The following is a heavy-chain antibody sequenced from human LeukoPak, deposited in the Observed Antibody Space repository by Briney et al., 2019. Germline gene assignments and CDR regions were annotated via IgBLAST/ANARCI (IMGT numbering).Heavy chain of an antibody. Sequence: SETLSLTCTVSGGSISRSRYYWVWLRQPPETCLEWIGRIYYRGRPYYNPSLRSRVTISVDPSKIQFSLTLSSVTAADTAVYYCASRLHYDFWSGYYTGRWGQGTLVTVSS. CDR1: GGSISRSRYY. V-gene: IGHV4-39*01. D-gene: IGHD3-3*01. CDR2: IYYRGRP. CDR3: ASRLHYDFWSGYYTGR. J-gene: IGHJ4*02.